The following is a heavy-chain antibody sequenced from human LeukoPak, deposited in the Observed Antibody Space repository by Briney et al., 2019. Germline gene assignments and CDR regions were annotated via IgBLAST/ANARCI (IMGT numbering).Heavy chain of an antibody. CDR2: INPNNGNT. CDR3: ARDVGQYCSGGSCYPLDY. V-gene: IGHV1-18*04. CDR1: GYTFTSYG. J-gene: IGHJ4*02. Sequence: VASVKVSCKTSGYTFTSYGISWVRQAPGQGLEWMGWINPNNGNTDYAQRLQGRLTVTKDTSTSTAYMKLRSLRSDDTALYYCARDVGQYCSGGSCYPLDYWGQGTLVTVSS. D-gene: IGHD2-15*01.